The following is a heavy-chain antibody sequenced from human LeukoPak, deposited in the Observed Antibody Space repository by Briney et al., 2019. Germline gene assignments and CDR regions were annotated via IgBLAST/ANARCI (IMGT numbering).Heavy chain of an antibody. J-gene: IGHJ4*02. Sequence: SQTLSLTCTVSGGSISSATYYWNWIRQPAGKGLEGIGRIYTSGSTNYNPSLKRRVTISVDTSKHQFSLKLTSVTAADPAVYYCARSPYLRTYGYGPWELPVSYFDYWGQGTLVTVSS. D-gene: IGHD1-26*01. CDR1: GGSISSATYY. V-gene: IGHV4-61*02. CDR2: IYTSGST. CDR3: ARSPYLRTYGYGPWELPVSYFDY.